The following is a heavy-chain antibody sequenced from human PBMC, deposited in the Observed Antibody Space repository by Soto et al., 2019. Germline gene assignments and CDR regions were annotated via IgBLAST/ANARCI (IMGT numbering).Heavy chain of an antibody. CDR1: GYTFTSYG. J-gene: IGHJ6*02. CDR2: ISAYNGNT. Sequence: ASVKVSCKASGYTFTSYGISWVRQAPGQGLEWMGWISAYNGNTNYAQKLQGRVTMTTDASTSTAYMELRSLRSDDTAVYYCARGQPNYYDSSGYYSPYGMDVWGQGTTVTVSS. V-gene: IGHV1-18*01. D-gene: IGHD3-22*01. CDR3: ARGQPNYYDSSGYYSPYGMDV.